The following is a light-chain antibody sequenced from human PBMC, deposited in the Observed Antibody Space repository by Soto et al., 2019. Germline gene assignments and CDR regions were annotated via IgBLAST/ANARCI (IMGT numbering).Light chain of an antibody. CDR1: QSIDSW. V-gene: IGKV1-5*03. CDR2: KAS. CDR3: HQYYSDSPYT. J-gene: IGKJ3*01. Sequence: DIQITQSPSTLSASVADRVTITCRASQSIDSWLAWYQQHPGKAPNLLIYKASNLERGVPSRFSGSGSGTEFTLTITSRQPDDFATYYCHQYYSDSPYTFGPGTKVDN.